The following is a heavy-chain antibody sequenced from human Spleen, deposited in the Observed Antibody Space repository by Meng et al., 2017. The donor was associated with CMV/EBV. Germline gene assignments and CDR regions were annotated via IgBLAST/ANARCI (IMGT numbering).Heavy chain of an antibody. V-gene: IGHV3-23*01. CDR2: ITWSGGTT. D-gene: IGHD3-9*01. CDR1: GFTFSSFA. CDR3: AKDSTSDWFTSDYYGMDV. Sequence: GESLKISCAASGFTFSSFAMSWVRRAPGKGLEWVSSITWSGGTTYADPVKGRLTTSRDNSKNTLYLQMNSLRAEDTAIYFCAKDSTSDWFTSDYYGMDVWGQGTTVTVSS. J-gene: IGHJ6*02.